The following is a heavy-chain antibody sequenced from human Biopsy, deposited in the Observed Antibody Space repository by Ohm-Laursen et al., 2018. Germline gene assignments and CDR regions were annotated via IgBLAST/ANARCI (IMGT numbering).Heavy chain of an antibody. J-gene: IGHJ3*02. CDR3: ARDPGYDFWSGSDPFDT. V-gene: IGHV1-18*04. CDR2: ISTYNDDT. D-gene: IGHD3-3*01. CDR1: GYTFTAYG. Sequence: ASVKVSCKTSGYTFTAYGISWVRQAPGQGLEWMGWISTYNDDTNIAQKFQGRVSMTTDTSTRTAYMELRSLRSGDTAIYFCARDPGYDFWSGSDPFDTWGQGTMVTVSS.